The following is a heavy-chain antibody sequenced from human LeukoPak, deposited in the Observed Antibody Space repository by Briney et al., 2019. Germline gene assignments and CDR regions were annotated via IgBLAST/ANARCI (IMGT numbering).Heavy chain of an antibody. J-gene: IGHJ4*02. Sequence: SETLSLTCTVSGGSISSSSYYWGWIRQPPGKGLEWIGSNHYSGSTYYNPSLRSRVTISVDTSKNQFSLKLTSVTAADTAVYYCARGPQYSSGWYPRYWGQGTLVTVSS. CDR3: ARGPQYSSGWYPRY. D-gene: IGHD6-19*01. CDR1: GGSISSSSYY. CDR2: NHYSGST. V-gene: IGHV4-39*07.